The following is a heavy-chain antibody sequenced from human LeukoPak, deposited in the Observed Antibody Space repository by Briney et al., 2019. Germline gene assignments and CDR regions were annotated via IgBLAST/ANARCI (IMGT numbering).Heavy chain of an antibody. CDR3: ARPYYYGSGSYAEDAFDI. D-gene: IGHD3-10*01. J-gene: IGHJ3*02. CDR1: GGSISSGSYY. CDR2: IYTSGST. Sequence: SQTLSLTCTVSGGSISSGSYYWSWIRQPAGKGLEWIGRIYTSGSTNYNPSLKSRVTISVDTSKNQFSLKLSSVTAADTAVYYCARPYYYGSGSYAEDAFDIWGQGTMVTVSS. V-gene: IGHV4-61*02.